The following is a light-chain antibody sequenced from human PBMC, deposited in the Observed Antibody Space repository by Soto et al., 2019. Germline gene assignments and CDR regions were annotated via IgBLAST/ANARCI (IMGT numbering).Light chain of an antibody. V-gene: IGLV1-44*01. Sequence: SVLTQPPSASGTPGQRVTISCSGSSSNIGSNSVNWYQQLPGTAPKLLIHSKNQRPSGVPDRFSGSKSGTSASLAISGLQSEDEADYYCAAWDDSLNGYVFGTGTKVTVL. J-gene: IGLJ1*01. CDR2: SKN. CDR1: SSNIGSNS. CDR3: AAWDDSLNGYV.